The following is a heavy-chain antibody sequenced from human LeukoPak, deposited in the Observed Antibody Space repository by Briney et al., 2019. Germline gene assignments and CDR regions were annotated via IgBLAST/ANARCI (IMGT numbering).Heavy chain of an antibody. CDR3: ARETTYQQRAPGAFDI. V-gene: IGHV1-18*01. D-gene: IGHD6-13*01. CDR2: ISAYNGNT. J-gene: IGHJ3*02. Sequence: ASVKVSCKASGYTFTSYGISWVRQAPGQGLEWMGWISAYNGNTNYAQKLQGRVTMTTETSTSTAYLELRSLRSDDTAVYYCARETTYQQRAPGAFDIWGQGTMVTVSS. CDR1: GYTFTSYG.